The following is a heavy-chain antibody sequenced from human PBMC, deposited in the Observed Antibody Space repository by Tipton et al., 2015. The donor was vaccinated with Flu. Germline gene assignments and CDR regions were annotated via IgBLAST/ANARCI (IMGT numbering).Heavy chain of an antibody. J-gene: IGHJ5*02. D-gene: IGHD3-10*01. CDR3: ARGRVGGRWFDP. V-gene: IGHV4-34*01. CDR1: GGSFSGYY. CDR2: INHSGST. Sequence: TLSLTCAVYGGSFSGYYWSWIRQPPGKGLEWIGEINHSGSTNYNPSLKSRVTISVDTPKNQFSLKLSSVTAADTAVYYCARGRVGGRWFDPWGQGTLVTVSS.